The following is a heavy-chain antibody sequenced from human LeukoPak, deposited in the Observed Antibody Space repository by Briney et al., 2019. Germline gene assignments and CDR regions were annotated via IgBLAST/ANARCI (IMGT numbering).Heavy chain of an antibody. Sequence: ASVKVSCKSSGYTFTSFGISCVRQAPGQGLEWMGWISAYNGNTNYAQKLQGRVTMTTDTSTSTAYMELRSLRSDDTAVYYCARGGCSGGSCYSDYWGQGTLVTVSS. V-gene: IGHV1-18*01. CDR1: GYTFTSFG. D-gene: IGHD2-15*01. CDR2: ISAYNGNT. J-gene: IGHJ4*02. CDR3: ARGGCSGGSCYSDY.